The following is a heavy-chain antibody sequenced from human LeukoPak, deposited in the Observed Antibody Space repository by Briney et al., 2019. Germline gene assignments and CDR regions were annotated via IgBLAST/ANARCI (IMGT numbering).Heavy chain of an antibody. CDR1: GGSFSGYY. V-gene: IGHV4-34*01. CDR2: INHSGST. Sequence: SETLSLTCAVYGGSFSGYYWSWIRQPPGKGLEWIGEINHSGSTNYNPSLKSRVTISVDTSKNQFSLKLSSVNVADTAVYYCARDYTSGYLDYWGQGTLVTVSS. J-gene: IGHJ4*02. CDR3: ARDYTSGYLDY. D-gene: IGHD6-19*01.